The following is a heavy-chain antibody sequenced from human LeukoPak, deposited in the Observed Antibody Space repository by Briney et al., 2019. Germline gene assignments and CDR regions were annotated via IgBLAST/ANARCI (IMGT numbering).Heavy chain of an antibody. V-gene: IGHV1-46*01. CDR2: INPSGGST. CDR3: ARMLVYNSGGEAFDC. CDR1: GYTFTNYY. D-gene: IGHD3-10*01. J-gene: IGHJ4*02. Sequence: GASVKVSCKASGYTFTNYYIHWVRQAPGQGLECMGIINPSGGSTSYAQKFQGRVTMTRDMSTSTVYMELSSLRAEDTAVYYCARMLVYNSGGEAFDCWGQGTLVTVSS.